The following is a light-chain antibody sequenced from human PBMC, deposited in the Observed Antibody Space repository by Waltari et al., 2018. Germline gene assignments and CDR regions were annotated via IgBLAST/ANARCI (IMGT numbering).Light chain of an antibody. Sequence: IVMTQSPATLSVSPGERATLSCRASQSSTKKLAWYQQKPGQAPRLLIYDASTRATGVPARFSGSGSGTEFTLTISSLQSEDFAVYYCQKYDNWPPTFGGGTKVEIK. CDR1: QSSTKK. CDR3: QKYDNWPPT. CDR2: DAS. J-gene: IGKJ4*01. V-gene: IGKV3-15*01.